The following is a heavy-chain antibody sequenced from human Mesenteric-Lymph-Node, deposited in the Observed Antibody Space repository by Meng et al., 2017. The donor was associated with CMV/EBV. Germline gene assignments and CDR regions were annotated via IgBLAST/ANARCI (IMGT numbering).Heavy chain of an antibody. V-gene: IGHV3-11*04. Sequence: SGFTLSYQFMSWIRQAPGKGLEWISYISSSGSTLDYADSVKGRFTISRDNAKNSLYLQMNSLRAEDTAVYYCAREIRSDFWSGYPGPWGQGTLVTVSS. CDR2: ISSSGSTL. CDR3: AREIRSDFWSGYPGP. J-gene: IGHJ5*02. D-gene: IGHD3-3*01. CDR1: GFTLSYQF.